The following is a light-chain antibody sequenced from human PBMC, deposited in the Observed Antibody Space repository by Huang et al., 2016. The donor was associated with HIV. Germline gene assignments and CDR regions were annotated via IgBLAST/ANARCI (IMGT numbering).Light chain of an antibody. V-gene: IGKV3-15*01. CDR1: QNVNRN. CDR3: QQYNNWPPWT. J-gene: IGKJ1*01. Sequence: DIVMTQSPATLSVSLGERVTLSCRASQNVNRNGAWYQHKPGQVPRLVIHGASTRATGVSDRFRGSGSGTEFTLTISSLQAEDFALYYCQQYNNWPPWTFGQGTKLEIK. CDR2: GAS.